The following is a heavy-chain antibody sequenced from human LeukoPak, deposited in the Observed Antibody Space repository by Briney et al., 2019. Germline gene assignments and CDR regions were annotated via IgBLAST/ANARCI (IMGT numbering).Heavy chain of an antibody. J-gene: IGHJ2*01. V-gene: IGHV3-66*01. CDR2: IYSGGST. CDR1: GFTVSSNY. D-gene: IGHD6-13*01. Sequence: GGSLRLSCAASGFTVSSNYMSWVRQAPGKGLEWVSVIYSGGSTYYADSVKGRFTISRDNAKNSLYLQMNSLRAEDTAVYYCARNVPAAGTDWYFDLWGRGTLVTVSS. CDR3: ARNVPAAGTDWYFDL.